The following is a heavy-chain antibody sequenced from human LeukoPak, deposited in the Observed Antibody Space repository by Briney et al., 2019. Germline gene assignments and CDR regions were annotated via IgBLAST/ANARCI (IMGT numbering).Heavy chain of an antibody. D-gene: IGHD3-22*01. J-gene: IGHJ4*02. Sequence: SGRSLRLSCAASGFTFSNYAMTWVRQAPGKGLEWVSALSGSGGSAYYADSVKGRFTISRDNSKNTLYLQMNSLRAEDTAVYYCAKGRYESSGFNWAAWGQGTLVTVSS. CDR1: GFTFSNYA. CDR2: LSGSGGSA. V-gene: IGHV3-23*01. CDR3: AKGRYESSGFNWAA.